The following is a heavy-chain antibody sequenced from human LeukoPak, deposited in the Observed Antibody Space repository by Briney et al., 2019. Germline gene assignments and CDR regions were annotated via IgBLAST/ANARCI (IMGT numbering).Heavy chain of an antibody. CDR2: ISGSGGST. J-gene: IGHJ4*02. Sequence: GSLRLSCAASGFTFSSYAMSWVRQAPGKGLEWVSAISGSGGSTYYADSVKGRFTISRDNSKNTLYLQMNSLRAEDTAVYYCAKAPLRAVAGISDYWGQGTLVTVSS. CDR1: GFTFSSYA. V-gene: IGHV3-23*01. D-gene: IGHD6-19*01. CDR3: AKAPLRAVAGISDY.